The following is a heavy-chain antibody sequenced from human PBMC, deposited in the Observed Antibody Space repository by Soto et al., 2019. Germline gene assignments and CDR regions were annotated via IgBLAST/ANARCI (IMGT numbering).Heavy chain of an antibody. CDR3: ASGYSYGSAYYYGMDV. V-gene: IGHV1-69*06. J-gene: IGHJ6*04. CDR2: IIPIFGTA. CDR1: GGTFSSYA. D-gene: IGHD5-18*01. Sequence: QVQLVQSGAEVKKPGSSVKVSCKASGGTFSSYAISWVRQAPGQGLEWMGGIIPIFGTANYAQKFQGRVTITADKSTSTAYMELSSLRSEDTAVYYCASGYSYGSAYYYGMDVWGKGTTVTVSS.